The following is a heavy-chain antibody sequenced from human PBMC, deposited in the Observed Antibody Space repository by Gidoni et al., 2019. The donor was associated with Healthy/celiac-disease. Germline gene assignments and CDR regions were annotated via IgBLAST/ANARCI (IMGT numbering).Heavy chain of an antibody. D-gene: IGHD3-3*01. CDR1: GFTFSKTW. V-gene: IGHV3-15*01. CDR2: IKSKTDGGTT. Sequence: EVQLVESGGGLVNPGVSLRLSCAASGFTFSKTWMNWVRQDPGKGLEWVGHIKSKTDGGTTDYAAPVKGRFTISRDDSKNTLYLQMNSLKIEDTAVYYCTTLFNDYVDYWGQGTLVTVSS. J-gene: IGHJ4*02. CDR3: TTLFNDYVDY.